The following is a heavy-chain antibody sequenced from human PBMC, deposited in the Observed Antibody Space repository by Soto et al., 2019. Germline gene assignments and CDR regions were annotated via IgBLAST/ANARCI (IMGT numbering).Heavy chain of an antibody. J-gene: IGHJ4*02. CDR2: IYYTGSA. CDR1: GASISSSSYY. Sequence: PSETLSLTCTVSGASISSSSYYWGWIRQPPGKTLEWIGSIYYTGSAYYNPSLQSRVTISVDTSRNHLSLKLSSVTAADTAVYYCARAAQQLVRPDYFDYWGQGTLVTVSS. D-gene: IGHD6-13*01. CDR3: ARAAQQLVRPDYFDY. V-gene: IGHV4-39*02.